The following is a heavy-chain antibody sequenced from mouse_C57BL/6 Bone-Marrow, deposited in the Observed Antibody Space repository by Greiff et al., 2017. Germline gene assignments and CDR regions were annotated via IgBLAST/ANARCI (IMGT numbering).Heavy chain of an antibody. CDR1: GYTFTDYY. J-gene: IGHJ2*01. D-gene: IGHD1-1*01. V-gene: IGHV1-19*01. CDR3: ARAIITTVVASFDY. CDR2: INPYNGGT. Sequence: VQLQQSGPVLVKPGASVKMSCKASGYTFTDYYMNWVKQSHGKSLEWIGVINPYNGGTSYNQKFKGKATLTVDKSSSTAYMELNSLTSEDSAVYYCARAIITTVVASFDYWGQGTTLTVSS.